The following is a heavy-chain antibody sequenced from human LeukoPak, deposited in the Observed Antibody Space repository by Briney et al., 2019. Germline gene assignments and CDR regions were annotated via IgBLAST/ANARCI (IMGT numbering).Heavy chain of an antibody. CDR3: ARGDSSSWYSGY. J-gene: IGHJ4*02. Sequence: GGSLRLSCAASGFTFSSYGMHWVRQAPGKGLEWVAVISYDGSNKYYADSVKGRFTISRDNAKNSLYLQMNSLRAEDTAVYYCARGDSSSWYSGYWGQGTLVTVSS. V-gene: IGHV3-30*03. D-gene: IGHD6-13*01. CDR2: ISYDGSNK. CDR1: GFTFSSYG.